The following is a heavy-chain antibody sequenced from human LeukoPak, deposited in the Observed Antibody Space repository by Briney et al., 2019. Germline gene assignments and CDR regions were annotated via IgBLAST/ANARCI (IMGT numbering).Heavy chain of an antibody. CDR1: GGTFSSYA. CDR2: IIPIFGTA. Sequence: SVKVSCKASGGTFSSYAISWVRQAPGQGLEWMGGIIPIFGTANYAQKFQGRVTITTDESTSTAYMELSSLRSEDTAVYYCARESPLVGARPDAFDIWGQGTMVTVSS. V-gene: IGHV1-69*05. J-gene: IGHJ3*02. D-gene: IGHD1-26*01. CDR3: ARESPLVGARPDAFDI.